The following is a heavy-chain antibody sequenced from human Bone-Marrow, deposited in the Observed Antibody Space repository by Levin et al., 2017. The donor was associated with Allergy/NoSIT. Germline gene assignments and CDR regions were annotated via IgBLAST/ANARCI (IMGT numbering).Heavy chain of an antibody. Sequence: GGSLRLSCAASGFTFSSYGMSWVRQAPGKGLAWVSAISGSGDSTYYADSVKGRFTISRDNSKSTLYLQMNSLRAEDTALYYCAKVRWATRDGFDVWGQGTLVSVSS. CDR2: ISGSGDST. CDR1: GFTFSSYG. V-gene: IGHV3-23*01. D-gene: IGHD5-12*01. J-gene: IGHJ3*01. CDR3: AKVRWATRDGFDV.